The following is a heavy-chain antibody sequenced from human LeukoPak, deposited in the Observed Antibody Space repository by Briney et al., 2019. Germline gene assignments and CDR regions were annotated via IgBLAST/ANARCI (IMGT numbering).Heavy chain of an antibody. V-gene: IGHV4-59*01. J-gene: IGHJ4*02. CDR2: IYYTGRT. CDR3: ARGNQNYHDRALDY. Sequence: SETLSLTCTVSGGSISSYYWSWIRQPPGKGLEWIGYIYYTGRTAYNPSLKSRVTISVDTSKNQFSLKLSSVTAADTAVYYCARGNQNYHDRALDYWGQGTLVTVSS. CDR1: GGSISSYY. D-gene: IGHD3-22*01.